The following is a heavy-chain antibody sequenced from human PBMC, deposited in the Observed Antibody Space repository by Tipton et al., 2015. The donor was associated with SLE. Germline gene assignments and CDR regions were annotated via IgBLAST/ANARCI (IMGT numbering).Heavy chain of an antibody. D-gene: IGHD5-24*01. CDR1: GGSISSGSYY. CDR2: IYTSGRT. V-gene: IGHV4-61*02. Sequence: TLSLTCTVSGGSISSGSYYWSWIRQPAGKGLEWIGRIYTSGRTNYNPSLKSRVTISVDTSKNHFSLKRISVTAADTAVYYCAREDGRYYFDYWGQGTLVTVSS. CDR3: AREDGRYYFDY. J-gene: IGHJ4*02.